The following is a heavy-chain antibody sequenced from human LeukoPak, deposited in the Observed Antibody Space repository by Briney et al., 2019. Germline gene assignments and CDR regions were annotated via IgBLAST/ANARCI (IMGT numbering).Heavy chain of an antibody. D-gene: IGHD6-13*01. Sequence: ASVKVSCKASGYTFTNYDINWVRQATGQGLEWMGWMNPNSGNTGYAQKFRGRVTITRNTSISTAYMELSSLRSEDTAVYYCARDSVGSSWYGPYWGQGTLVTVSS. J-gene: IGHJ4*02. CDR2: MNPNSGNT. V-gene: IGHV1-8*03. CDR3: ARDSVGSSWYGPY. CDR1: GYTFTNYD.